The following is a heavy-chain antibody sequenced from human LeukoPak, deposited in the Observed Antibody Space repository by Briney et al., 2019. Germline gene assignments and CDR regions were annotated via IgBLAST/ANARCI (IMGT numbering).Heavy chain of an antibody. CDR1: RFTFSTYW. V-gene: IGHV3-7*01. CDR2: IKQDGSEK. J-gene: IGHJ4*02. Sequence: PGGSLRLSCVASRFTFSTYWMSWVRQAPGKGLEWVANIKQDGSEKYFVDSVKGRFTISRDNAKNSLYLQMNSLRAEDTAVYYCARIGYSSGWYAFYFDCWGQGTLVTVSS. D-gene: IGHD6-19*01. CDR3: ARIGYSSGWYAFYFDC.